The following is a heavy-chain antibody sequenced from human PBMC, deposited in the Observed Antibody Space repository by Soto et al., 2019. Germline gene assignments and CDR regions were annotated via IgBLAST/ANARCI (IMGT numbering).Heavy chain of an antibody. D-gene: IGHD6-13*01. CDR1: GFTFSSDA. Sequence: EVQLLESGGGLVQPGGSLRLSCAASGFTFSSDAMSWVRQAPGKGLEWVSAISGSGGSTYYADSVKGRFTISRDNSKNTLYLQMNSLRAEETAVYYCAKIPHSSSWDLDAFDIWGQGTMVTVSS. CDR2: ISGSGGST. CDR3: AKIPHSSSWDLDAFDI. V-gene: IGHV3-23*01. J-gene: IGHJ3*02.